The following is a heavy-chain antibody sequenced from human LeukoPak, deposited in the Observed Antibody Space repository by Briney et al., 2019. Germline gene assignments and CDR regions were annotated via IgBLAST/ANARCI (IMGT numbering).Heavy chain of an antibody. CDR3: ARVSVGAGRQDY. Sequence: ASVKVSCKASGYTFTSYGISWVRQAPGQGLEWMGWISAYNGNTNYARKLQGRVTMTTDTSTSTAYMELRSLRSDDTAVYYCARVSVGAGRQDYWGQGTLVTVSS. CDR2: ISAYNGNT. J-gene: IGHJ4*02. CDR1: GYTFTSYG. D-gene: IGHD1-26*01. V-gene: IGHV1-18*01.